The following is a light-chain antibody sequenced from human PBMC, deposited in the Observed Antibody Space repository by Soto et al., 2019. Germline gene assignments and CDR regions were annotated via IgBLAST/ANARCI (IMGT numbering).Light chain of an antibody. CDR1: QSISSN. Sequence: EIVMTQSPATLSVSPGERATLSCGASQSISSNLAWYQQKPGQAPRLLIFGASTRATGMPARFSGSGSGTEFTLTISSLQSEDFAVYYCQQYHNWPPYTFGQGTKLEIK. J-gene: IGKJ2*01. CDR3: QQYHNWPPYT. V-gene: IGKV3-15*01. CDR2: GAS.